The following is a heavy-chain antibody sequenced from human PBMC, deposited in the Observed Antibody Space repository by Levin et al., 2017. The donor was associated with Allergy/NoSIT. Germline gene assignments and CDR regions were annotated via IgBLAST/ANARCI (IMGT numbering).Heavy chain of an antibody. J-gene: IGHJ4*02. D-gene: IGHD3-22*01. CDR2: IYSGGST. CDR1: GFTVSSKY. V-gene: IGHV3-53*01. Sequence: GESLKISCAASGFTVSSKYMSWVRQAPGKGLEWVSVIYSGGSTYYADSVNGRFTISRDNSKNTLYLQMNSLRAEDTAVYYCAGAVSDDGGDYFDYWGQGTLVTVSS. CDR3: AGAVSDDGGDYFDY.